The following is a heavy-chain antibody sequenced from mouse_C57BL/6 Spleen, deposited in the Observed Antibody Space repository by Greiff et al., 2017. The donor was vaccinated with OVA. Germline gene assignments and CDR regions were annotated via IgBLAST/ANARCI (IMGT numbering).Heavy chain of an antibody. CDR2: ISYDGSN. Sequence: EVQVVESGPGLVKPSQSLSLTCSVTGYSITSGYYWNWIRQFPGNKLEWMGYISYDGSNNYNPSLKNRISITRDTSKNQFFLKLNSVTTEDTATYYCAREGDYYGSSYHHWYFDVWGTGTTVTVSS. V-gene: IGHV3-6*01. CDR3: AREGDYYGSSYHHWYFDV. J-gene: IGHJ1*03. D-gene: IGHD1-1*01. CDR1: GYSITSGYY.